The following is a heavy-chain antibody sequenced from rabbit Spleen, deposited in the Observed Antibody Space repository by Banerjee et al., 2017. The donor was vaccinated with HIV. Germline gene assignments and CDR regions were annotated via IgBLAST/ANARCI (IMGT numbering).Heavy chain of an antibody. J-gene: IGHJ3*01. V-gene: IGHV1S40*01. CDR1: GFSFSSVYD. CDR3: ARAIVPWLGLTRLDL. D-gene: IGHD4-1*01. Sequence: VESGGGLVKPGASLTLTCTASGFSFSSVYDMCWVRQAPGKGLEWIGCINTFTVYTYYASWAKGRFTISKTSSTTVTLQMTSLTAADTATYFCARAIVPWLGLTRLDLWGQGTLVTVS. CDR2: INTFTVYT.